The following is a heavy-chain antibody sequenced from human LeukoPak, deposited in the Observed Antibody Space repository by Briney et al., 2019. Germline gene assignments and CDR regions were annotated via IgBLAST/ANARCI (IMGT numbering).Heavy chain of an antibody. CDR3: ARHGASSSGWYGWFDP. CDR1: GFTFSSYW. D-gene: IGHD6-19*01. CDR2: XKQDGSEK. Sequence: GGSLRLSCAASGFTFSSYWMSWVRQAPGKGXXXXXXXKQDGSEKYYVDSVKGRFTISRDNAKNSLYLQMNSLRAEDTAVYYCARHGASSSGWYGWFDPWGQGTLVTVSS. J-gene: IGHJ5*02. V-gene: IGHV3-7*03.